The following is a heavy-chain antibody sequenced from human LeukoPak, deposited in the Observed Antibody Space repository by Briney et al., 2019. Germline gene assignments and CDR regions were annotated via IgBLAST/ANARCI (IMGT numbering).Heavy chain of an antibody. D-gene: IGHD3-22*01. V-gene: IGHV4-4*07. CDR2: IYASGST. J-gene: IGHJ4*02. CDR3: ASMSNYYDTSGYYQSLDY. CDR1: GGSISNYY. Sequence: SETLSLTCTVSGGSISNYYWSWIRQPAGKGLEWIGRIYASGSTNYNPSLQSRVTISVDRSKNQFSLKLSSVTAADTAVYYCASMSNYYDTSGYYQSLDYWGQGTLVTVSS.